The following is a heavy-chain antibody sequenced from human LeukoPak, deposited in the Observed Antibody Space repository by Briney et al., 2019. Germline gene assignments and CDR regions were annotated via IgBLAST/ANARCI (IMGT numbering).Heavy chain of an antibody. D-gene: IGHD3-9*01. Sequence: VASVKVSCKASGYTFTSYYMHWVPQAPGQRLEWRGWINTNTGNPTYAQGFTGRFVFSLDTSVSTAYLQISSLKAEDTAVYYCARAGLGGYYDILTGYYGERGYFDYWGQGTLVTVSS. CDR1: GYTFTSYY. CDR2: INTNTGNP. J-gene: IGHJ4*02. V-gene: IGHV7-4-1*02. CDR3: ARAGLGGYYDILTGYYGERGYFDY.